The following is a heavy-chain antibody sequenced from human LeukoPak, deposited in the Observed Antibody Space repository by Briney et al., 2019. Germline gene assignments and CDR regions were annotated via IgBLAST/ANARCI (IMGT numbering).Heavy chain of an antibody. D-gene: IGHD6-19*01. Sequence: SRTLPLTCALSAHSVLHNSAVSHRLRQSPSRGLEWLGRTYYRSKWYNDYAASVKSRITINPDTSKNQFSLQLNSVTPEDTAAYYCARDYSSGSFDYWGQGTLVTVSS. CDR1: AHSVLHNSAV. J-gene: IGHJ4*02. CDR2: TYYRSKWYN. V-gene: IGHV6-1*01. CDR3: ARDYSSGSFDY.